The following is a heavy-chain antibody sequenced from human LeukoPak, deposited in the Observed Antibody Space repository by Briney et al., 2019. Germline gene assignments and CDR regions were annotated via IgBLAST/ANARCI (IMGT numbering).Heavy chain of an antibody. V-gene: IGHV3-30*14. Sequence: GRSLRLSCAASGFTFSSYAMHWVRQAPGKGLEWVAVISYDGSNKYYADSVKGRFTISRDNSKNTLYLQMNSLRAEDTAVYYCASLRSGTTKYFDYWGQGTLVTVSS. CDR2: ISYDGSNK. CDR3: ASLRSGTTKYFDY. J-gene: IGHJ4*02. CDR1: GFTFSSYA. D-gene: IGHD1-1*01.